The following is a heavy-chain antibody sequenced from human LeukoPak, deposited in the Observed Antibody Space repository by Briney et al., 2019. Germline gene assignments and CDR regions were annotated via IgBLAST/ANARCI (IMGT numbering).Heavy chain of an antibody. V-gene: IGHV4-34*01. D-gene: IGHD4-17*01. Sequence: SETLSLTCAVYGGSFSGYYWSWIRQPPGKGLEWIGEINHSGSTNYNPSLKSRVTISVDTSKNQFSLKLSSVTAADTAVYYCARGQRDYGDPSWGQGTLVTVSS. J-gene: IGHJ4*02. CDR2: INHSGST. CDR3: ARGQRDYGDPS. CDR1: GGSFSGYY.